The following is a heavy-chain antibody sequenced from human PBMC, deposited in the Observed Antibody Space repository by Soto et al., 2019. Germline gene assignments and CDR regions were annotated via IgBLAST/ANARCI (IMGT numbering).Heavy chain of an antibody. CDR3: ARDPYYYDSSGYYRDY. V-gene: IGHV1-69*05. J-gene: IGHJ4*02. CDR1: GGTFSSYA. CDR2: IIPIFGTA. Sequence: SVKVSCKASGGTFSSYAISWVRQALGQGLEWMGGIIPIFGTAIYAQKFQGRVTITTDESTSTAYMELSSLRSEDTAVYYCARDPYYYDSSGYYRDYWGQGTLVTVSS. D-gene: IGHD3-22*01.